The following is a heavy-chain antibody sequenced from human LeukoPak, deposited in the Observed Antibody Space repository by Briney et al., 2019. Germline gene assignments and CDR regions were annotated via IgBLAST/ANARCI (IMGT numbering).Heavy chain of an antibody. CDR1: GFTFSSYS. Sequence: GGSLRLSCAASGFTFSSYSMNWVHQAPGKGLEWVSSISSSSSYIYYADSVKGRFTISRDNAKNSLYLQMNSLRAEDTAVYYCARDLIAAAVNYYYYGMDVWGKGTTVTVSS. V-gene: IGHV3-21*04. D-gene: IGHD6-13*01. CDR2: ISSSSSYI. CDR3: ARDLIAAAVNYYYYGMDV. J-gene: IGHJ6*04.